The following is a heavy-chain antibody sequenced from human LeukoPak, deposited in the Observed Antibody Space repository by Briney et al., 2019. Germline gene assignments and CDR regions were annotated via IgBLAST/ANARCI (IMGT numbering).Heavy chain of an antibody. D-gene: IGHD1-26*01. J-gene: IGHJ3*02. CDR3: ARPFVVGDAFDI. CDR1: GGSISSGSYY. V-gene: IGHV4-61*09. CDR2: IYYSGST. Sequence: PSQTLSLTCNVSGGSISSGSYYWSWIRQPAGKGLEWIGYIYYSGSTNYNPSLKSRVTISVDTSKNQFSLKLSSVTAADTAVYYCARPFVVGDAFDIWGQGTMVTVSS.